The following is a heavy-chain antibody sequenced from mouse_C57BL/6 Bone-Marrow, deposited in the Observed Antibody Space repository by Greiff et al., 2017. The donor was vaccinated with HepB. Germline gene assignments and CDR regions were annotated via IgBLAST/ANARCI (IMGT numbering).Heavy chain of an antibody. J-gene: IGHJ2*01. CDR1: GYTFTSYW. CDR3: AGYGLDY. Sequence: QVQLQQPGAELVRPGTSVKLSCKASGYTFTSYWMHWVKQRPGHGLEWIGVIDPSDSYTNYNQKFKGKATLTVDTSSSTAYMQLSSLTSEDSAVYCCAGYGLDYGGQGTALTVSS. CDR2: IDPSDSYT. V-gene: IGHV1-59*01. D-gene: IGHD1-1*02.